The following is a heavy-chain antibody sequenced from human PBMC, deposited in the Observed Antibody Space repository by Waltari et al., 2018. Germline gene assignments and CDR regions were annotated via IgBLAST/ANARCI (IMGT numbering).Heavy chain of an antibody. CDR1: GGSISISSSY. Sequence: QRQLRESRPGLVKPSETLSLTCTVAGGSISISSSYWGCIRQPPGKGLEWLGSIYYSGSTYYNPSLKSRVTISVDTSKNQFSLKLSSVTAADTAVYYCGYGELFFDYWGQGTLVTVSS. CDR3: GYGELFFDY. J-gene: IGHJ4*02. V-gene: IGHV4-39*01. D-gene: IGHD3-10*01. CDR2: IYYSGST.